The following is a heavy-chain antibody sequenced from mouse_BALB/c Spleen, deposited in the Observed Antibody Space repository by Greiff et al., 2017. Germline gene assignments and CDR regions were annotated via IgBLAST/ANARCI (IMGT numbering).Heavy chain of an antibody. CDR1: GFNIKDTY. D-gene: IGHD2-14*01. J-gene: IGHJ4*01. Sequence: EVQLQQSGAELVKPGASVKLSCTASGFNIKDTYMHWVKQRPEQGLEWIGRIDPANGNTKYDPKFQGKATITADTSSNTAYLQLSSLTSEDTAVYYCARYYRYDEGVGYYYAMDYWGQGTSVTVSS. CDR3: ARYYRYDEGVGYYYAMDY. V-gene: IGHV14-3*02. CDR2: IDPANGNT.